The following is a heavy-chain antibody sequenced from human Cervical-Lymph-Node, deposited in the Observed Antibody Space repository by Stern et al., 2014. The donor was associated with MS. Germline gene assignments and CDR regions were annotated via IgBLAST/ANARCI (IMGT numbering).Heavy chain of an antibody. Sequence: QVTLKESGPALLKPTETLTLTCTFSGFSLSTGGQSVSWIRQPPGKALEWLARIDWDDDKYYSSSLRTRLTISKDTSKNQVVLTMTDMDPMDTATYYCARIEWQLLDFWGQGTQVIVSS. CDR3: ARIEWQLLDF. CDR2: IDWDDDK. J-gene: IGHJ4*02. D-gene: IGHD1-26*01. CDR1: GFSLSTGGQS. V-gene: IGHV2-70*15.